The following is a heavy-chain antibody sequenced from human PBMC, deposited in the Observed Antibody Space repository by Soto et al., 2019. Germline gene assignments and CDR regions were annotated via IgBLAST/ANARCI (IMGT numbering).Heavy chain of an antibody. Sequence: PSETLSLTCTVSGGSISSGDYYWSWIRQHPGKGLEWIGCISYSGSTYYNPSLKSRVTISVDTSKNQFSLKLSSVTAADTAVYYCARDVTIGVCYSRAPESSSCNGAFDIWGQGTMVTVSS. V-gene: IGHV4-31*03. CDR1: GGSISSGDYY. CDR2: ISYSGST. CDR3: ARDVTIGVCYSRAPESSSCNGAFDI. J-gene: IGHJ3*02. D-gene: IGHD2-8*01.